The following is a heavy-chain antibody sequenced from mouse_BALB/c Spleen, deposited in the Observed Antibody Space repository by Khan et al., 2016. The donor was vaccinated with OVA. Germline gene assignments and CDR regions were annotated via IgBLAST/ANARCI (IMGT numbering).Heavy chain of an antibody. D-gene: IGHD2-14*01. J-gene: IGHJ4*01. CDR1: GYTFTSYW. Sequence: QVQLQQPGAELVKPGASVKLSCKASGYTFTSYWMHWVKQRPGQGLEWIGEINPSNGRTNYNEKFKSKATLTVDESSSTAYMQLSSLISEDSAVYYCARFPYYRYDEGYYGMDYWGQGTSVTVSS. CDR2: INPSNGRT. CDR3: ARFPYYRYDEGYYGMDY. V-gene: IGHV1S81*02.